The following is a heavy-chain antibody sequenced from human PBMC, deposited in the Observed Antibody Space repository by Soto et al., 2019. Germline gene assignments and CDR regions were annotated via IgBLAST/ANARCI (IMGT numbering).Heavy chain of an antibody. V-gene: IGHV4-34*01. J-gene: IGHJ6*02. D-gene: IGHD3-10*01. CDR2: INHSGST. CDR3: ARGRGYYYYYYGMDV. Sequence: QVQLQQWGAGLLKPSETLSLTCAVYGGSFSGYYWSWIRQPPGKGLEWIGEINHSGSTNYNPSLKSRVHISVDTSKNQFSLKLSSVTAADTAVYYCARGRGYYYYYYGMDVWGQGTTVTVSS. CDR1: GGSFSGYY.